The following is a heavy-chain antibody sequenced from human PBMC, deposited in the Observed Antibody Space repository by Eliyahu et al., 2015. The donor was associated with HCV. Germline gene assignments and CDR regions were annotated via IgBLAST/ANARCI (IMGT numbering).Heavy chain of an antibody. D-gene: IGHD3-22*01. J-gene: IGHJ4*02. CDR3: AKDRADYYDSSGYHYYFDY. CDR2: IIGSGGST. V-gene: IGHV3-23*01. CDR1: GFTFSPXA. Sequence: EVQLLESGGGLVQPGGSLRLSCAASGFTFSPXAXXWVRQAPGKGLEWVSAIIGSGGSTYYADSVKGRFTISRDNSKNTLYLQMNSLRAEDTAIYYCAKDRADYYDSSGYHYYFDYWAQGTLVTVSS.